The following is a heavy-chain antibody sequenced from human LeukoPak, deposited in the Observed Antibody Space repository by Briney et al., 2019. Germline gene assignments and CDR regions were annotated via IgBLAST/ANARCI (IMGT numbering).Heavy chain of an antibody. CDR3: AREDISSGWYF. J-gene: IGHJ4*02. V-gene: IGHV1-2*02. CDR1: GDTFSGYY. Sequence: ASVKVSCKASGDTFSGYYMHWVRQAPGQGLEWMGWINPNSGGTNYAQKFQGRVTMTRDTSISTAYMELSRLRSDDTAVYYCAREDISSGWYFGGQGTLVTVSS. CDR2: INPNSGGT. D-gene: IGHD6-19*01.